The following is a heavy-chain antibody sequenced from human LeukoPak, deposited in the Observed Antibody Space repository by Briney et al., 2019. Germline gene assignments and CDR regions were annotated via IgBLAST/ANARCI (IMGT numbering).Heavy chain of an antibody. CDR2: INSDGSST. CDR1: GFTFSSYW. Sequence: PGGSLRLSCAASGFTFSSYWMHWVRQAPGKGLVWVSRINSDGSSTSYADSVKGRFTISRDNAKNTLYLQMNSLRAEDTAVYYCARASVAGKYFDYWGQGTLVTVSS. D-gene: IGHD6-19*01. J-gene: IGHJ4*02. V-gene: IGHV3-74*01. CDR3: ARASVAGKYFDY.